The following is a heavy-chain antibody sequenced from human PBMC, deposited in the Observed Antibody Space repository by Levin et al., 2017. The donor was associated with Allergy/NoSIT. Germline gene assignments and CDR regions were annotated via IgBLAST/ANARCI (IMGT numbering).Heavy chain of an antibody. Sequence: GESLKISCAASGFTVSSHYMSWVRQAPGKGLEWVSVIYSGGSTYYADSVKGRFTISRDNSKNTLYLQMNSLRAEDTAVYYCARDHYYDSSGYYVRGMDVWGQGTTVTVSS. J-gene: IGHJ6*02. CDR1: GFTVSSHY. CDR2: IYSGGST. D-gene: IGHD3-22*01. V-gene: IGHV3-66*01. CDR3: ARDHYYDSSGYYVRGMDV.